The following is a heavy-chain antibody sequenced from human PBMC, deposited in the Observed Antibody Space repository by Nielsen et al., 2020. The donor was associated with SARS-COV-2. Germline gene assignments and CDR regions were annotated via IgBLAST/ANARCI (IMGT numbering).Heavy chain of an antibody. Sequence: VRQMPGKGLEWMGIIYPGDSDTRYSPSFQGQVTISADKSISTAYLQWSSLKASDTAMYYCARQGWLRDFDYWGQGTLGTVSS. CDR3: ARQGWLRDFDY. J-gene: IGHJ4*02. D-gene: IGHD5-12*01. CDR2: IYPGDSDT. V-gene: IGHV5-51*01.